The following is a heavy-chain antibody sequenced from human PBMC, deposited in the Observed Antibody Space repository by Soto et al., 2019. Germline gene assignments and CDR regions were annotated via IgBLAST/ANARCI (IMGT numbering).Heavy chain of an antibody. CDR1: GYTFTSYA. V-gene: IGHV1-3*01. CDR3: ATPYYYDSSGYYAFDY. CDR2: INAGNGNT. J-gene: IGHJ4*02. D-gene: IGHD3-22*01. Sequence: GASVKVSCKASGYTFTSYAMHWVRQAPGQRLEWMGWINAGNGNTKYSQKFQGRVTITRDTSASTAYMELSSLRSEDTAVYYCATPYYYDSSGYYAFDYWGRGTLVTVSS.